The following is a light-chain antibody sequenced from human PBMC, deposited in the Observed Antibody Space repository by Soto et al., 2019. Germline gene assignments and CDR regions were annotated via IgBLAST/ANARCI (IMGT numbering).Light chain of an antibody. CDR3: KSYAGSNTYV. V-gene: IGLV2-8*01. Sequence: QSALTQPPSASGSPGQSVTISCTGTRNDIGAYEFVSWYQHHPGKAPKLIIYEVVQRPSGVPDRFSGSKSGNTASPTVSGLQAADEADYYCKSYAGSNTYVFGTGTKVTVL. CDR2: EVV. CDR1: RNDIGAYEF. J-gene: IGLJ1*01.